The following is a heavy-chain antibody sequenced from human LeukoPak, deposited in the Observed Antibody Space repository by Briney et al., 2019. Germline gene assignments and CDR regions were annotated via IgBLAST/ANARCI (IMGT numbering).Heavy chain of an antibody. CDR2: IDHSGRT. V-gene: IGHV4-34*01. J-gene: IGHJ4*02. CDR3: ARKSILTSGRKSYDY. CDR1: GGSFSGYY. D-gene: IGHD2-15*01. Sequence: PSETLSLTCAVFGGSFSGYYWSWIRQVPGKGPEWIGEIDHSGRTNANPSLRSRVTISVDMSKNQFSLRLNSVTAADTAVYYCARKSILTSGRKSYDYWDQGALVTVSS.